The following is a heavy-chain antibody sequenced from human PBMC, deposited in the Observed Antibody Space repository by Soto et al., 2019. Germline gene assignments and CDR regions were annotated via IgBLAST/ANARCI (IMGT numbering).Heavy chain of an antibody. CDR1: GFTFSSYA. CDR3: AKGVGECSGGSCYTYYFDY. D-gene: IGHD2-15*01. V-gene: IGHV3-23*01. Sequence: GGSLRLSCAASGFTFSSYAMSWVRQAPGKGLEWVSAISGSGGSTYYADSVKGRFTISRDNSKNTLYLQMNSLRAEDTAVYYCAKGVGECSGGSCYTYYFDYWGQGTLVTVSS. J-gene: IGHJ4*02. CDR2: ISGSGGST.